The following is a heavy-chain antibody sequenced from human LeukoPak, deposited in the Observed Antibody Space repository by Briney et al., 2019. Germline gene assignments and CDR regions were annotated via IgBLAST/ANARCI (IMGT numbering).Heavy chain of an antibody. Sequence: GGSLRLSCAASGFTFSSYAMRWVRQAPGKGLEWVSGISGNGRSTYYADSVEGRFTISRDNSKNTLYLQMNSLRAEDTAVYYCAKARSVYSGYCSGGSCYSGSDYWGQGTLVTVSS. CDR1: GFTFSSYA. CDR3: AKARSVYSGYCSGGSCYSGSDY. D-gene: IGHD2-15*01. V-gene: IGHV3-23*01. J-gene: IGHJ4*02. CDR2: ISGNGRST.